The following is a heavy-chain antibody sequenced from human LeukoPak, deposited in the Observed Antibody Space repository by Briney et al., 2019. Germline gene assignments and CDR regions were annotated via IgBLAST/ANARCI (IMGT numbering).Heavy chain of an antibody. D-gene: IGHD2-15*01. V-gene: IGHV3-66*02. CDR2: IYTGGST. CDR3: ARGVVVAAIFGD. Sequence: PGGSLRLSCAASGFTVNSNYMGWDRQAPGNGLEWVSFIYTGGSTYYADSVKGRFTISRDNSKNPLYLQINSLRAEDTAVYYCARGVVVAAIFGDWGQGTVVSVSS. CDR1: GFTVNSNY. J-gene: IGHJ4*02.